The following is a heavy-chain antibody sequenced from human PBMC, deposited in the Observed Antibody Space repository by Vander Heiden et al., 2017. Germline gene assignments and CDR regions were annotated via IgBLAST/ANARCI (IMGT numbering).Heavy chain of an antibody. CDR1: GGPISSSSYY. CDR2: IYYSGST. Sequence: QLQLQESGPGLVKPSETLSLTCTVSGGPISSSSYYWGWTRQPPGEGLGWIGIIYYSGSTYYNPSLKSRVTISVDTSKNQFSLKLSSVTAADTAVYYCARHKGGLSTVYYFDYWGQGTLVTVSS. V-gene: IGHV4-39*01. J-gene: IGHJ4*02. CDR3: ARHKGGLSTVYYFDY. D-gene: IGHD4-17*01.